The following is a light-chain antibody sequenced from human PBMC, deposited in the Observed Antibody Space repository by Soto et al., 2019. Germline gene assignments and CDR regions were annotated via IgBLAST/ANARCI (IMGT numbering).Light chain of an antibody. CDR3: QQYNSFVYT. Sequence: DIQMTQSPSTLSASVGDRVTITCRASQSISSWLAWYQQKPGKAPKLLIYDASSLESGVPSRFSGSGSGTEFTLTISSLHPDDFATYYCQQYNSFVYTFGQGTTMEIK. J-gene: IGKJ2*01. CDR2: DAS. V-gene: IGKV1-5*01. CDR1: QSISSW.